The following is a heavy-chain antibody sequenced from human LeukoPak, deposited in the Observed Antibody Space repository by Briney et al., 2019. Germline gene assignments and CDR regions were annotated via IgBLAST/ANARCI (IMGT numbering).Heavy chain of an antibody. V-gene: IGHV4-59*01. Sequence: SETLSLTCTVSGGSINSYYWSWIRQPPGTGLEWIGYIYYSGSTNYNPSLKSRVTISVDTSKNQFSLKLSSVTAADTAVYYCARARYYDSSGYYKALDYWGQGTLVTVSS. D-gene: IGHD3-22*01. CDR1: GGSINSYY. CDR3: ARARYYDSSGYYKALDY. CDR2: IYYSGST. J-gene: IGHJ4*02.